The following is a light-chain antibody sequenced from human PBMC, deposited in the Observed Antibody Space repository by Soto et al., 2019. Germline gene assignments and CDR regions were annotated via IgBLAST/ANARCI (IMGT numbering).Light chain of an antibody. CDR2: DAS. Sequence: DIQMPQSPSTLSASVGDSVTITCRASQSISSWLAWYQQKPGKAPKLLIYDASSLESGVPSRFSGSGSGTEFTLTISSLQPDDFATYFCQQYKSYWTFGQGTKVDIK. CDR3: QQYKSYWT. V-gene: IGKV1-5*01. CDR1: QSISSW. J-gene: IGKJ1*01.